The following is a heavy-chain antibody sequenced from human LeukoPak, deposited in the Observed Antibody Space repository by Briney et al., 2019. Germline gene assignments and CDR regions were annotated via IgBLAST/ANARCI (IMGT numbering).Heavy chain of an antibody. CDR1: GGSFSGYY. D-gene: IGHD3-3*01. J-gene: IGHJ4*02. Sequence: SETLSLTCAVYGGSFSGYYWSWIRQPPGKGLEWIGEINHSGSTNYNPSLKSRVTISVDTSKNRFSLKLSSVTAADTAVYYCARAHTIFGVVITDYYFDYWGQGTLVTVSS. CDR3: ARAHTIFGVVITDYYFDY. CDR2: INHSGST. V-gene: IGHV4-34*01.